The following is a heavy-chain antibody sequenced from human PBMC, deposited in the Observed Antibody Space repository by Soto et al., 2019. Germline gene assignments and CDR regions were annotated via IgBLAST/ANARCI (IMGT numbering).Heavy chain of an antibody. Sequence: VQLVQSGAEVKKPGASVKVSCKASGYTFTDYGISWVRQAPGQGLEWMGWISAYDGNTNYAQKVQGRVTMTTDTSTSAAYMELRSLRSDDTAVYFCARESTSSWYLLYWGQGTLVTVSS. CDR1: GYTFTDYG. CDR3: ARESTSSWYLLY. CDR2: ISAYDGNT. V-gene: IGHV1-18*01. D-gene: IGHD6-13*01. J-gene: IGHJ4*02.